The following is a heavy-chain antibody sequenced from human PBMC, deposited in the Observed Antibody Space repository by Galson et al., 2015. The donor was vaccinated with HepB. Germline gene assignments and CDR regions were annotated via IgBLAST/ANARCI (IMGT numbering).Heavy chain of an antibody. CDR2: VDPEDGET. D-gene: IGHD2-2*01. CDR3: ATDCSSTSCPP. V-gene: IGHV1-69-2*01. Sequence: VKVSCKVSGYTFTDYYMHWVQQAPGKGLEWMGLVDPEDGETIYAEKFQGRVTITADTSTDTAYMELSSLRSEDTAVYYCATDCSSTSCPPWGQGTLVTVSS. J-gene: IGHJ5*02. CDR1: GYTFTDYY.